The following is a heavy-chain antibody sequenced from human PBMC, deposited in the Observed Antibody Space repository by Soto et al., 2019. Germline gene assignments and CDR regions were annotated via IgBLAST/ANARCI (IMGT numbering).Heavy chain of an antibody. CDR1: GYTFASYG. D-gene: IGHD5-12*01. Sequence: GASVKVSCKASGYTFASYGISWVRQAPGQGLEWMGWISAYNGNTNYAQKLQGRVTMTTDTSTSTAYMELRSLRSDDTAVYYSARDRYSGYDLHYYYMDVWGKGTTVTVS. CDR2: ISAYNGNT. V-gene: IGHV1-18*01. CDR3: ARDRYSGYDLHYYYMDV. J-gene: IGHJ6*03.